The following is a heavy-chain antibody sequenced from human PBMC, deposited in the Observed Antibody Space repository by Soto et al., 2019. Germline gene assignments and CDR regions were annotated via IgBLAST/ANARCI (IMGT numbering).Heavy chain of an antibody. J-gene: IGHJ3*02. CDR3: AKDLRYYYDSSRAFFDAFDI. CDR2: ISYDGSNK. Sequence: GGSLRLSCAASGFTFSSYGMHWVRQAPGKGLEWVAVISYDGSNKYYADSVKGRFTISRDNSKNTLYLQMNSLRAEDTAVYYCAKDLRYYYDSSRAFFDAFDIWGQGTMVTVSS. V-gene: IGHV3-30*18. D-gene: IGHD3-22*01. CDR1: GFTFSSYG.